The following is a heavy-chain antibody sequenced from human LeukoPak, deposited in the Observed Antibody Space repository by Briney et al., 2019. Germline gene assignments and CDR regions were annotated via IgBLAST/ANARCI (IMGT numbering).Heavy chain of an antibody. CDR1: GGSISSSSYY. J-gene: IGHJ4*02. Sequence: KPSETLSLTCTVSGGSISSSSYYWGWIRQPPGKGLEWIGSIYYSGSTYYNPSLKSRVTISVDRSKNQFSLKLSSVTAADTAVYYCARGGYGSGSFHLDYWGQGTLVTVSS. V-gene: IGHV4-39*07. CDR3: ARGGYGSGSFHLDY. D-gene: IGHD3-10*01. CDR2: IYYSGST.